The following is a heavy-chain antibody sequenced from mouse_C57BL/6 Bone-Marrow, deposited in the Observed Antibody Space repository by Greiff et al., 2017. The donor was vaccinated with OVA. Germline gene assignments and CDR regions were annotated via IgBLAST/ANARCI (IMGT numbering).Heavy chain of an antibody. Sequence: QVQLQQPGAELVMPGASVKLSCKASGYTFTSYWMHWVKQRPGQGLEWIGEIDPSDSYTNYNQKFKGKSTLTVDKSSITAYMQLSSLTSEDAAVYYCARGAYYINSWFAYWGQGTLVTVSA. CDR1: GYTFTSYW. D-gene: IGHD2-5*01. CDR3: ARGAYYINSWFAY. CDR2: IDPSDSYT. J-gene: IGHJ3*01. V-gene: IGHV1-69*01.